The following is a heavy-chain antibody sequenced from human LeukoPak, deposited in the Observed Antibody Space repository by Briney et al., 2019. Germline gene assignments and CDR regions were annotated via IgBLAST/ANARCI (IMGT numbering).Heavy chain of an antibody. D-gene: IGHD4-11*01. Sequence: KSSETLSLTCTVSGGSISSYYWSWIRQPPGKGLEWIGYIYYSGSTNYNPSLKSRVTISVDTSKNQFSLKLSSVTAADTAVYYCARRASTTERDYWGQGTLVTVSS. CDR2: IYYSGST. V-gene: IGHV4-59*08. J-gene: IGHJ4*02. CDR1: GGSISSYY. CDR3: ARRASTTERDY.